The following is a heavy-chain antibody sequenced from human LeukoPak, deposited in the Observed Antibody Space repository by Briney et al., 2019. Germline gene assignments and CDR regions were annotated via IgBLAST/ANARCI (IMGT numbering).Heavy chain of an antibody. CDR2: IYTSGST. V-gene: IGHV4-61*02. CDR3: ARGHPYYDFWSGYSNWFDP. D-gene: IGHD3-3*01. CDR1: GGSISSGSYY. Sequence: SQTLSLTCTVSGGSISSGSYYWSWIRQPAGKGLEWIGRIYTSGSTNYNPSLKSRVTISVDTSNNQFSLKLSSVTAADTAVYYCARGHPYYDFWSGYSNWFDPWGQGTLVTVSS. J-gene: IGHJ5*02.